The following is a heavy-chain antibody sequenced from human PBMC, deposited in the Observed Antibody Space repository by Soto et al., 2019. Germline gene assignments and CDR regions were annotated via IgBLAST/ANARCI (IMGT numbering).Heavy chain of an antibody. Sequence: QVQLRESGPGLVKPSQTLSLTCTVSGGSISSGDYYWSWIRQPPGKGLEWIGYIYYSGSTYYNPSLKSRVTISVDTSKNQFSLKLSSVTAADTAVYYCASLITDIVVVVAATDDAFDIWGQGTMVTVSS. D-gene: IGHD2-15*01. J-gene: IGHJ3*02. CDR1: GGSISSGDYY. V-gene: IGHV4-30-4*01. CDR2: IYYSGST. CDR3: ASLITDIVVVVAATDDAFDI.